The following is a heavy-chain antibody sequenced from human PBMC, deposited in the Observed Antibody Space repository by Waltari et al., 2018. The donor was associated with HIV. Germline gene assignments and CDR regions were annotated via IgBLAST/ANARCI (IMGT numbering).Heavy chain of an antibody. CDR2: IKRDGSEK. D-gene: IGHD3-3*02. J-gene: IGHJ4*02. Sequence: EVQLVESGGGLVQPGGSLSLSCAASGLTFSNYWMSWVRQAPGKGLEWVANIKRDGSEKHYVDSVKGRFTVSRDNAKNSLYLQINSLRAEDTAVYYCARDEISYFDYWGQGTLVTVSS. V-gene: IGHV3-7*01. CDR3: ARDEISYFDY. CDR1: GLTFSNYW.